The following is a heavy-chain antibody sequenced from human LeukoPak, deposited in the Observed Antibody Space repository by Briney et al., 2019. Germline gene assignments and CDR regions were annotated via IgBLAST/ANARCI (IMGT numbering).Heavy chain of an antibody. CDR1: GFTFSGFG. CDR3: ARGRGADYGGNSGYFDY. V-gene: IGHV3-33*01. CDR2: IWYDGSNK. J-gene: IGHJ4*02. Sequence: GKSLRLSCAASGFTFSGFGMHWVRQAPGKGLEWVAVIWYDGSNKYYADSVKGRFTISRDNPKNTLYVQMNSLRAEDTAVYYCARGRGADYGGNSGYFDYWGQGTLVTVSS. D-gene: IGHD4-23*01.